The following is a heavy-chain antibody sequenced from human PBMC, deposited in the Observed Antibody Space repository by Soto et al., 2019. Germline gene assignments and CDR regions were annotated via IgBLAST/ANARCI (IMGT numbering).Heavy chain of an antibody. J-gene: IGHJ4*02. D-gene: IGHD5-12*01. CDR3: ARGRAGYGGNLDY. V-gene: IGHV3-48*02. Sequence: EVQLVESGGGLVQPGGSLRLSCAASGFTFSYNSMNWVRQAPGKGLEWVSYINSGSRSIYYADSVKGRFTISRDNAKNSLYLQINSLRDEDTAVYFCARGRAGYGGNLDYWGQGTLVNVSS. CDR1: GFTFSYNS. CDR2: INSGSRSI.